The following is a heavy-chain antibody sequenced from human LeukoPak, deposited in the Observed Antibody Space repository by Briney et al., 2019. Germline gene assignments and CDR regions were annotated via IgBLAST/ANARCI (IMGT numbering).Heavy chain of an antibody. CDR2: INPNTGGT. Sequence: ASVKVSCKTTGYTFTDYYMHWVRQAPGQGLEWMGWINPNTGGTSYAQKFQGRVTMTRDTSISTAYMELSRLRSDDTAVYYCARMRYYYDSSGYPITYYFDYWGQGTLVTVSS. V-gene: IGHV1-2*02. CDR1: GYTFTDYY. J-gene: IGHJ4*02. D-gene: IGHD3-22*01. CDR3: ARMRYYYDSSGYPITYYFDY.